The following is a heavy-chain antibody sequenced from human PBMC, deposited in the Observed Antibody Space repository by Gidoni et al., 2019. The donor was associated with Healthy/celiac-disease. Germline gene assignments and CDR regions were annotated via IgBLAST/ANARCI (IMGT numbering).Heavy chain of an antibody. CDR2: IIPIFGTA. J-gene: IGHJ4*02. V-gene: IGHV1-69*01. CDR1: GGTFSSYA. D-gene: IGHD1-7*01. Sequence: QVELVQSGAEVQKPGSSVKVSCKASGGTFSSYAISWVRQAPGQGLEWMGGIIPIFGTANYAQKFQGRVTITADEATSTAYMELSSLRSEATAGYYCARGPPRLELTWLDYWGQGTLVTVSS. CDR3: ARGPPRLELTWLDY.